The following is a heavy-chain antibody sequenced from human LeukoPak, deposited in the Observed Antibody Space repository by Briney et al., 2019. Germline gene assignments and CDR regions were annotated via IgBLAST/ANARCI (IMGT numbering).Heavy chain of an antibody. CDR3: SRESGPFSPFGH. J-gene: IGHJ4*02. Sequence: SQTLSLTCTVSGGSISSGGYYWSWIRQHPGKGLEWIGYIYYSGSTYYNPSLKSRVTISVDTSKNQFSLKLSSVTAADTAVYYCSRESGPFSPFGHWGQGTLVTVTS. CDR1: GGSISSGGYY. V-gene: IGHV4-31*03. CDR2: IYYSGST. D-gene: IGHD1-26*01.